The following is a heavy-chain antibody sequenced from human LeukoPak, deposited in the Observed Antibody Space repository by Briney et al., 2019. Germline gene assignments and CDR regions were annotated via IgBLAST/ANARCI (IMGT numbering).Heavy chain of an antibody. J-gene: IGHJ4*02. V-gene: IGHV3-30*02. D-gene: IGHD5-24*01. CDR2: IRHDGSHK. CDR1: GFTFSNYD. CDR3: ALMRDGYTQ. Sequence: GGSLRLSCAASGFTFSNYDMHWVRQAPGKGLEWVTFIRHDGSHKSYADSVKGRFTISRDNSKNTLYLQMNNLRAEDTAVYYCALMRDGYTQWGQGTLVTVSS.